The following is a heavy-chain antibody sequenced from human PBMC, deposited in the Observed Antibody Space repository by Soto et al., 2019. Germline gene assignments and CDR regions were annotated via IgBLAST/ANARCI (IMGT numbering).Heavy chain of an antibody. Sequence: GGSLSLSCAASGFTFSSYAMSWVRQAPGKGLEWVSSISGSGGSTYYADSVKGRFTISRDNSKNTLYLQMNSLRAEDTAVYYCAKDPPITMVRGVIMTHYGMDVWGQGTTVTVSS. CDR3: AKDPPITMVRGVIMTHYGMDV. V-gene: IGHV3-23*01. J-gene: IGHJ6*02. CDR1: GFTFSSYA. D-gene: IGHD3-10*01. CDR2: ISGSGGST.